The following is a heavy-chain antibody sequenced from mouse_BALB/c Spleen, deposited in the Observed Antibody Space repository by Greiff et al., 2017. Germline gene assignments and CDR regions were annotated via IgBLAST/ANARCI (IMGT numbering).Heavy chain of an antibody. CDR2: INSNGGST. CDR3: GRVDWAGFAY. CDR1: GFTFTSYG. V-gene: IGHV5-6-3*01. D-gene: IGHD4-1*01. Sequence: EVHLVESGGGLVQPGGSLKLSCAASGFTFTSYGMSWVRQTPDKRLELVATINSNGGSTYYPDSVKGRFTISRDNAKNTLYLQMSSLKSEDTAMYYCGRVDWAGFAYWGQGTLVTVSA. J-gene: IGHJ3*01.